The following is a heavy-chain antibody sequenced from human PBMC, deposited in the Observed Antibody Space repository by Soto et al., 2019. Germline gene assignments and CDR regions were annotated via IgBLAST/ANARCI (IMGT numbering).Heavy chain of an antibody. CDR1: GDSISSGGYY. J-gene: IGHJ6*02. D-gene: IGHD3-10*01. V-gene: IGHV4-31*03. CDR2: IYYSGTT. CDR3: ARDSTVRFGPSYYYYAVDV. Sequence: QVQLQESGPGLVKPSQTLSLTCTVSGDSISSGGYYLSWIRQHPGRGLEWIGYIYYSGTTYYNPSLKSRVSISVDTSKNQFSLRLSSVTVADTAVYYCARDSTVRFGPSYYYYAVDVWGQGTTVTVSS.